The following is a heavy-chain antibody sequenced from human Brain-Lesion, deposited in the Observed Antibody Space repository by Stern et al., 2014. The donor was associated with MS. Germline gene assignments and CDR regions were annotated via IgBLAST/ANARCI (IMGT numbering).Heavy chain of an antibody. J-gene: IGHJ5*02. V-gene: IGHV4-39*01. CDR2: IYYSGNT. Sequence: QLQLQESGPGLVKPSETLSLTCTVAGGSVSSTSYAWAWIRQPPGKGLEWIGTIYYSGNTYYSPSLKSRLTISLDTSTNTLSLQLRSVTAADTAVYYCAGEEDIRYCSGGSCTGNWFDPWGQGTLVTVSS. CDR1: GGSVSSTSYA. CDR3: AGEEDIRYCSGGSCTGNWFDP. D-gene: IGHD2-15*01.